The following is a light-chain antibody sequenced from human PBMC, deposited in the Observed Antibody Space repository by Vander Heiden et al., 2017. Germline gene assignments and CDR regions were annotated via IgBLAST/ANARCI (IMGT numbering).Light chain of an antibody. V-gene: IGKV1-5*03. CDR3: QQYNSYPWT. Sequence: DIQMTQSPSTLSASVGDRVTITCRASRSISAWLAWIQQKPGKAPKALIYKASSLESGVPSRFSGSGYGTEFTLTINSLQPDDFATYYCQQYNSYPWTFGQGTKVEIK. CDR2: KAS. J-gene: IGKJ1*01. CDR1: RSISAW.